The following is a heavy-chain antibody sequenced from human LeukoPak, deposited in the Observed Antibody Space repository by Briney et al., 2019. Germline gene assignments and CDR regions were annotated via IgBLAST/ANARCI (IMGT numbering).Heavy chain of an antibody. Sequence: GGSLRLSCAASGFTFSSYAMHWVRQAPGKGLEWVAVISYDGGNTYYADSVKGRFTISRDNAKNSLYLQMNSLRAEDTAVYYCARVPSGWELGYFDYWGQGTLVTVSS. V-gene: IGHV3-30-3*01. CDR3: ARVPSGWELGYFDY. CDR2: ISYDGGNT. CDR1: GFTFSSYA. J-gene: IGHJ4*02. D-gene: IGHD1-26*01.